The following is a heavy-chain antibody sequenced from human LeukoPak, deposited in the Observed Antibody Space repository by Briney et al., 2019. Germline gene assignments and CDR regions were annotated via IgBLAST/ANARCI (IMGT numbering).Heavy chain of an antibody. Sequence: GGSLRLSCAASGFTFSTYWMSWVRQAPGKGLEWVANIKQDGSEKHYVDSVKGRFTISRDNTNNSLFLQMDNLRAEDTAFYYCSREDYFGSGSPAYWGQGTLVTVSS. CDR3: SREDYFGSGSPAY. CDR1: GFTFSTYW. D-gene: IGHD3-10*01. CDR2: IKQDGSEK. V-gene: IGHV3-7*01. J-gene: IGHJ4*02.